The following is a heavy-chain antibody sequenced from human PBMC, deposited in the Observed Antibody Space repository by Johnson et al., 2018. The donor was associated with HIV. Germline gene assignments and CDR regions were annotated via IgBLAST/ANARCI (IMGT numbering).Heavy chain of an antibody. J-gene: IGHJ3*02. Sequence: VKLLESGGGLVQPGGSLRLSCAASGFTFSNYYMTWVRQAPGKGLEWVAVIRGIGGDTYYADSVKGRFTISRDTSKNTMYLQMNSLRAEDTAVYYCEGKLDVKDAFDIWGQGTMVTVSS. CDR1: GFTFSNYY. V-gene: IGHV3-23*01. CDR3: EGKLDVKDAFDI. CDR2: IRGIGGDT. D-gene: IGHD3/OR15-3a*01.